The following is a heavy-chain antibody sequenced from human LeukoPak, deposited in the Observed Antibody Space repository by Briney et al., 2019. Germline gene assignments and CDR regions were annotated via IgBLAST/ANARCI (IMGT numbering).Heavy chain of an antibody. J-gene: IGHJ3*02. CDR1: GGTFSSYA. CDR2: IIPIFGTA. D-gene: IGHD1-26*01. Sequence: SVKVSCKASGGTFSSYAISWVRQAPGQGLEWMGGIIPIFGTANYAQKFQGRVTITADKSTSTAYMELSSLRSEDTAVYYCARASLVGATSRPRAFDIWGQGTMVTVSS. CDR3: ARASLVGATSRPRAFDI. V-gene: IGHV1-69*06.